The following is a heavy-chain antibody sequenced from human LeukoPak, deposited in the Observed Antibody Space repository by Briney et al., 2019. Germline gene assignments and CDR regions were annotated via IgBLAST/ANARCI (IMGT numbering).Heavy chain of an antibody. V-gene: IGHV3-11*01. J-gene: IGHJ6*03. CDR1: GFTFSDYY. CDR2: ISSSGATI. Sequence: GGSLRLSCAASGFTFSDYYMSWIRQAPGKGLQWVSYISSSGATIYYADSVKGRFTISRDDAKNSLYLQMNSLRAEDTAVYYCARPEVVAGTYYYYYYMDVWGKGTTVTVSS. D-gene: IGHD2-15*01. CDR3: ARPEVVAGTYYYYYYMDV.